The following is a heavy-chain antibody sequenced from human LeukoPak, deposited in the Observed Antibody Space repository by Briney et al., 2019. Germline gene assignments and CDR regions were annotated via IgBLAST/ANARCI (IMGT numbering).Heavy chain of an antibody. Sequence: ASVKVSCKASRYTFTSYGISWVRQAPGQGREWMGWVSAYNGNTNYAQKLQRRVTMTTDTSTSTAYMELRSLRSDDTAVYYCARDRWELRHAFDYWGQGTLVTVSS. J-gene: IGHJ4*02. D-gene: IGHD1-26*01. CDR1: RYTFTSYG. V-gene: IGHV1-18*01. CDR2: VSAYNGNT. CDR3: ARDRWELRHAFDY.